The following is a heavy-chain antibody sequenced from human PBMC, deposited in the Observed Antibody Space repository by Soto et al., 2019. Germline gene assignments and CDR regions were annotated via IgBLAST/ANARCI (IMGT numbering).Heavy chain of an antibody. CDR1: GYTFSGFY. CDR2: INPNSGGT. Sequence: QVLLLQSGAEVKKPRASVKVSCKASGYTFSGFYMHWVRQAPGQGLEWMGWINPNSGGTKSAEKFQGRVTMTRDTSISTAYMELSRLTSGDTAVYYCASAAVTGTAGLDFWGQGTQVTVSS. V-gene: IGHV1-2*02. D-gene: IGHD6-19*01. J-gene: IGHJ4*02. CDR3: ASAAVTGTAGLDF.